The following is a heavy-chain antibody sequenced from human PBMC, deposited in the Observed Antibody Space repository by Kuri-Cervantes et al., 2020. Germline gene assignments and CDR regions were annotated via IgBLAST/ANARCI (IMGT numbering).Heavy chain of an antibody. CDR1: GFTFDDYA. J-gene: IGHJ6*02. CDR2: INWNSGSI. V-gene: IGHV3-9*01. CDR3: VLAATGRGGMDV. Sequence: GGSLRLSCAASGFTFDDYAMHWVRQAPGKGLEWVSGINWNSGSIGYADSVKGRFTVSRDNAKNSLYLQMNSLRAEDTAVYYCVLAATGRGGMDVWGQGTTVTVSS. D-gene: IGHD2-15*01.